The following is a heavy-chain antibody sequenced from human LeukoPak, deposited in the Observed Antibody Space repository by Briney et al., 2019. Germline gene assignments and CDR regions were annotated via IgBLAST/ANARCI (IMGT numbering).Heavy chain of an antibody. D-gene: IGHD1-26*01. CDR1: GGSINNYY. J-gene: IGHJ4*02. CDR2: IDHRGNT. CDR3: ARHGTLDY. Sequence: SETLSLTCTVSGGSINNYYWSWIRQPPGKGLEWIGYIDHRGNTNYNPSLKSRVTISVDTSKNQFSLKLSSVTAAHTAVYYCARHGTLDYWGQGTLVTVSS. V-gene: IGHV4-59*08.